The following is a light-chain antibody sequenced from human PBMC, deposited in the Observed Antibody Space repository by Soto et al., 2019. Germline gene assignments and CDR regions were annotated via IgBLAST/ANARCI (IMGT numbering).Light chain of an antibody. CDR3: QQYGSSPT. J-gene: IGKJ5*01. V-gene: IGKV3-20*01. CDR2: GAS. Sequence: IVLTQSPGTLSLSPWERATLSCRASQSVSNNYLAWYQQKPGQTPRRLIYGASNRATGIPDRFSGSGSGTDFTLTISRLEPEDFAVYYCQQYGSSPTFGEGTRLEIK. CDR1: QSVSNNY.